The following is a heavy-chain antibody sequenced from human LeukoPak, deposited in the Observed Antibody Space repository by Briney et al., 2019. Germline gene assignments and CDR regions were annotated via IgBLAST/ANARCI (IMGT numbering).Heavy chain of an antibody. D-gene: IGHD5-12*01. J-gene: IGHJ4*02. V-gene: IGHV3-53*01. CDR1: GFTVSSSY. CDR2: FYRGDST. Sequence: GSLRLSCAASGFTVSSSYMYWVRQAPGKGLEWVSFFYRGDSTYYAESVRGRFTISRDNSKNTLYLPMNSLIPEDTAVYYCARAGFSDYLNDYWGQGTLVTVSS. CDR3: ARAGFSDYLNDY.